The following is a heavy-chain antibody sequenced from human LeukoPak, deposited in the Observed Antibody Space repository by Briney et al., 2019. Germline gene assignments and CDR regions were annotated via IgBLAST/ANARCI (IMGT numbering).Heavy chain of an antibody. CDR1: GFTFDDYG. Sequence: GGSLRLSCAASGFTFDDYGMSWVRQAPGKGLEWVSGIDRNGDSTGYADSVEGRFTISRDNAKNSLYLQMDSLRAEDTAVYYCASPFSYYNDGSGYHPYGMDVWGQGTTVTVSS. CDR3: ASPFSYYNDGSGYHPYGMDV. V-gene: IGHV3-20*04. D-gene: IGHD3-22*01. J-gene: IGHJ6*02. CDR2: IDRNGDST.